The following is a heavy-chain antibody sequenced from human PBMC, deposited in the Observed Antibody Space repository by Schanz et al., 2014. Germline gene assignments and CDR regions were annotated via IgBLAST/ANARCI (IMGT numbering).Heavy chain of an antibody. V-gene: IGHV3-23*01. CDR1: GFTFTTHS. D-gene: IGHD3-10*01. CDR2: ISGSDGST. Sequence: EVQLLESGGGLVQPGGSLRLSCAASGFTFTTHSMTGVRQAPGKGLEWVSGISGSDGSTYYADSVKGRFTISRDNAKNSLLLQMNSLRVEDEAVYYCARRPVGYGSWIWDVWGQGTSVTVSS. CDR3: ARRPVGYGSWIWDV. J-gene: IGHJ6*02.